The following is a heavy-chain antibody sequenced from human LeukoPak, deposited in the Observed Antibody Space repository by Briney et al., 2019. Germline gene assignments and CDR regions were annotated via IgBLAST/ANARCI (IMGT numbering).Heavy chain of an antibody. D-gene: IGHD1-26*01. CDR2: IKQDGSAK. Sequence: GGSLRLSCAVSGFTFSNYWMNWVRQAPGKGLEWVANIKQDGSAKYYVDSVKGRFTISRDNAKNSLYLQMNSLRAEDTAVYYCARGSPTTPKGYWGQGTLVTVSS. V-gene: IGHV3-7*01. CDR3: ARGSPTTPKGY. CDR1: GFTFSNYW. J-gene: IGHJ4*02.